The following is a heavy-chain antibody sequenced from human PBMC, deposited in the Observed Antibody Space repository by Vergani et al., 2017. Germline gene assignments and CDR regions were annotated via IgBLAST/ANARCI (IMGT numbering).Heavy chain of an antibody. Sequence: EVQLVESGGGLVQPGGSLRLSCAASGFTFSSYWMSWVRQAPGKGLEGVANIKQDGSEKYYVDSVKGRFTISRDNAKNSLYLQMNSLRAEDTAVYYCARDPAYYYDSSGHYGDYWGQGTLVTVSS. J-gene: IGHJ4*02. CDR1: GFTFSSYW. V-gene: IGHV3-7*01. CDR3: ARDPAYYYDSSGHYGDY. D-gene: IGHD3-22*01. CDR2: IKQDGSEK.